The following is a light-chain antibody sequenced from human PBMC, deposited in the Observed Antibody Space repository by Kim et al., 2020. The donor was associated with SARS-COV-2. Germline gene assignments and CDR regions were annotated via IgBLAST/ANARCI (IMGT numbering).Light chain of an antibody. Sequence: LAPGERANHSCRASQSVSSYLAWYQQKPGQAPRLLIYDASNRATGIPARFSGSGSGTDFTLTISSLEPEDFAVYYCQQRSNWPPYTFGQGTKLEI. J-gene: IGKJ2*01. CDR2: DAS. CDR3: QQRSNWPPYT. V-gene: IGKV3-11*01. CDR1: QSVSSY.